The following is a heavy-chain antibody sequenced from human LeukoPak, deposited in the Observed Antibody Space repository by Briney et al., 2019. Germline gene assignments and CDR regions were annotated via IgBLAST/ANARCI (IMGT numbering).Heavy chain of an antibody. CDR2: FDPEDGET. Sequence: ASVKVSCKVSGYTLTELSMHWVRQAPGKGLEWMGGFDPEDGETIYAQKFQGRVTMTEDTSTDTAYMELSSLRSDDTAVYYCARSVIVVVKGAFDIWGQGTMVTVSS. J-gene: IGHJ3*02. D-gene: IGHD3-22*01. CDR3: ARSVIVVVKGAFDI. CDR1: GYTLTELS. V-gene: IGHV1-24*01.